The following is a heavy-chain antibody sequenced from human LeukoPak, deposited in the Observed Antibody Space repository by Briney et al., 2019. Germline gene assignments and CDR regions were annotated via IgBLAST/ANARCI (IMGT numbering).Heavy chain of an antibody. CDR3: AKDRDAVYGDYVH. D-gene: IGHD4-17*01. Sequence: PGGSLRLSCAGSGFTFFIQAMSWVRQAPGKGLEWVSSITDSGSSTFYAGSVKGRFTTSRDNSKNILYLQMSSLRAEDTAVYYCAKDRDAVYGDYVHWGRGTLVTVSS. J-gene: IGHJ4*02. CDR1: GFTFFIQA. CDR2: ITDSGSST. V-gene: IGHV3-23*01.